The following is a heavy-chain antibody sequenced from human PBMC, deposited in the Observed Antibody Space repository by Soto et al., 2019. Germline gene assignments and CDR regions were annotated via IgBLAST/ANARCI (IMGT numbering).Heavy chain of an antibody. J-gene: IGHJ4*02. CDR1: GFTLSSYG. D-gene: IGHD4-4*01. Sequence: QVQLVESGGGVVQPGRSLRLSCAASGFTLSSYGMHWVRQTPGRGLEWVACISYDGGNKQYADSVKDRFTISRDNSKNTVYMEVGSLRAEDTAVYYCATGRGSGNYVPCGYWGQGTLVIVSS. CDR2: ISYDGGNK. V-gene: IGHV3-30*03. CDR3: ATGRGSGNYVPCGY.